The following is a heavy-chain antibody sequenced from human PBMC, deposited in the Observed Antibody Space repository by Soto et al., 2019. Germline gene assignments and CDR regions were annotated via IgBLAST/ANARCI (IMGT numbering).Heavy chain of an antibody. Sequence: QLQLQESGPGLVKPSETLSLTCTVSGGSISSSSYYWGWIRQPPGKGLEWIGSIYYSGSTYYNPSLKSRVTISVDTSKNQFSLKLSSVTAADTAVYYCARSRRGDIVDYWGQGTLVTVSS. CDR3: ARSRRGDIVDY. J-gene: IGHJ4*02. CDR1: GGSISSSSYY. V-gene: IGHV4-39*01. CDR2: IYYSGST. D-gene: IGHD2-15*01.